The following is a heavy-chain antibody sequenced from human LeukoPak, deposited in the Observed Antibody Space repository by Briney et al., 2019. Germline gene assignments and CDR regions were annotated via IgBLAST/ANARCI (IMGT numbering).Heavy chain of an antibody. CDR1: GFTFSSYA. V-gene: IGHV3-30*04. CDR3: ARPGPDAFDI. J-gene: IGHJ3*02. Sequence: GGSLRLSCAASGFTFSSYAMHWVRQAPGKGLEWVAVISYDGSNKYYADSVKGRFTISRDNSKNTLYLQMNSLRAEDVAVYYCARPGPDAFDIWGQGTMVTVSS. CDR2: ISYDGSNK.